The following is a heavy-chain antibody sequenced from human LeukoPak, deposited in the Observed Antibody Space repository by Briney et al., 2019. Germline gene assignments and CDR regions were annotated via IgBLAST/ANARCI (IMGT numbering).Heavy chain of an antibody. CDR1: GFTFSSYW. D-gene: IGHD3-22*01. Sequence: GGSLRLSCAASGFTFSSYWMSWVRQAPGKGLEWVANIKQDGSEKYYVDSVKGRFTISRDNAKNSLYLQMNSLRAEDTAVYYCAKRGTANYYDNSGYFWAGDYWGQGTLVTVSS. V-gene: IGHV3-7*01. CDR2: IKQDGSEK. CDR3: AKRGTANYYDNSGYFWAGDY. J-gene: IGHJ4*02.